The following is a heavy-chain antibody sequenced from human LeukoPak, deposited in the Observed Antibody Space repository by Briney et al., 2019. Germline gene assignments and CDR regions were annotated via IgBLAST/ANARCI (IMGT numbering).Heavy chain of an antibody. Sequence: ASVKVSCKASGYTFTGYYMHWVRQAPGQGLEWMGWINPNSGGTNYAQKFQGRVTMTRDTSISTAYMELSRLRSDDTAVYYCARETMVRGVIRVVFDPWGQGTLVTVSS. CDR3: ARETMVRGVIRVVFDP. D-gene: IGHD3-10*01. J-gene: IGHJ5*02. CDR2: INPNSGGT. V-gene: IGHV1-2*02. CDR1: GYTFTGYY.